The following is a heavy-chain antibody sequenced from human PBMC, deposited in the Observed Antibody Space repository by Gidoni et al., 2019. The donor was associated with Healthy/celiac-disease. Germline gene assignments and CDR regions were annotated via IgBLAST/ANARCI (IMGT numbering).Heavy chain of an antibody. CDR3: ARGGVVVVAATPFDI. CDR1: GGSFSGYY. CDR2: INHSGST. Sequence: QVQLQQWGAGLLKPSETLSLTCAVYGGSFSGYYWSWIRQPPGKGLDWIGEINHSGSTNYNPSLKSRVTISVDTSKTQFSLKLSSVTAADTAVYYCARGGVVVVAATPFDIWGQGTMVTVSS. J-gene: IGHJ3*02. D-gene: IGHD2-15*01. V-gene: IGHV4-34*01.